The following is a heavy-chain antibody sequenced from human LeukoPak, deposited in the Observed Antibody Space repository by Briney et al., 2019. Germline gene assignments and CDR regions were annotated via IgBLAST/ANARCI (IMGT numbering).Heavy chain of an antibody. Sequence: PGGSLSLFCAASGFPLDSYGMSWLRQAPGKGLEWVASISGGGYSTYYADSVKGRFTISRDNSKNTLYLEMNSLRVDDTAVYCCANDGRWSYTCDYWGQGTVVTVFS. CDR3: ANDGRWSYTCDY. CDR2: ISGGGYST. J-gene: IGHJ4*02. V-gene: IGHV3-23*01. CDR1: GFPLDSYG. D-gene: IGHD3-10*01.